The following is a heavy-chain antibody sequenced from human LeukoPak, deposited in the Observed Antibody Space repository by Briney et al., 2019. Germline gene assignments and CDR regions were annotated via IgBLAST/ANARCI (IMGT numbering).Heavy chain of an antibody. CDR3: ASTYYYGSGSYYNLDY. Sequence: GGSLRLSCAASGFTFSSYAMHWVRQAPGKGLEWVAVISYDGSNKYYADSVKGRFTISRDNSKNTLYLQMNSLRAEDTAVYYCASTYYYGSGSYYNLDYWGQGTLVTVSS. CDR2: ISYDGSNK. J-gene: IGHJ4*02. V-gene: IGHV3-30-3*01. CDR1: GFTFSSYA. D-gene: IGHD3-10*01.